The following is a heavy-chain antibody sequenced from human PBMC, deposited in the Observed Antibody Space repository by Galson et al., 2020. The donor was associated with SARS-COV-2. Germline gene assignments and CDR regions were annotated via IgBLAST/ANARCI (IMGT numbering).Heavy chain of an antibody. CDR2: IDWDDAK. J-gene: IGHJ4*02. CDR3: ARMVNGWIGDD. CDR1: GFSLSTTAMC. V-gene: IGHV2-70*11. Sequence: SGPTLVKPTQTLTLTRTFSGFSLSTTAMCVRWIRQPPVTALEWLPRIDWDDAKYYSTSLKTRHNISKDTSKNQVVLTMTNMDPVERAKYDCARMVNGWIGDDWGQGTLVTVSS. D-gene: IGHD6-19*01.